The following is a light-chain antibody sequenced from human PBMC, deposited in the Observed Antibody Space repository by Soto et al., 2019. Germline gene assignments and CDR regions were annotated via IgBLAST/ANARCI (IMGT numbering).Light chain of an antibody. J-gene: IGKJ1*01. CDR2: GAS. Sequence: EIVLTQSPGTLSLSPGERATLSCRASQSVYDDYVAWYQDKAGQAPRLLFYGASNRATAIPDRFSGSGSGTDFTLTITSLEPEDFAVYYCHQYVTSPRTFGQGTKVEIK. V-gene: IGKV3-20*01. CDR1: QSVYDDY. CDR3: HQYVTSPRT.